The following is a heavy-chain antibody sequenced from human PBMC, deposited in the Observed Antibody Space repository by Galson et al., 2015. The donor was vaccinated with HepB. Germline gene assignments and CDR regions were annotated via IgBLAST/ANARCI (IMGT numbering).Heavy chain of an antibody. V-gene: IGHV1-3*01. CDR1: GYTFTSYA. CDR3: ARVGTAGATTSYFQH. J-gene: IGHJ1*01. Sequence: SVKVSCKASGYTFTSYAMHWVRQAPGQRLEWMGWINAGNGNTKYSQKFQGRVTITRDTSASTAYMELSSLRSEDTAVYYCARVGTAGATTSYFQHWGQGTLVTVSS. CDR2: INAGNGNT. D-gene: IGHD1-26*01.